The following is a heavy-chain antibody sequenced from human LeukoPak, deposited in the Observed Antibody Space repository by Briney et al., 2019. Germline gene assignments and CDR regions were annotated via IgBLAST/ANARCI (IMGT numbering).Heavy chain of an antibody. J-gene: IGHJ6*03. V-gene: IGHV1-2*02. Sequence: ASVKVSCKASGYTFTGYYMHWVRQAPGQGLEWMGWINPNSGGTNYAQKFQGRVTMTRDTSISTAYMELSRLRSDDTAVYYCARGLITMVRGVIISYYMDVWGKGTTVTISS. D-gene: IGHD3-10*01. CDR2: INPNSGGT. CDR1: GYTFTGYY. CDR3: ARGLITMVRGVIISYYMDV.